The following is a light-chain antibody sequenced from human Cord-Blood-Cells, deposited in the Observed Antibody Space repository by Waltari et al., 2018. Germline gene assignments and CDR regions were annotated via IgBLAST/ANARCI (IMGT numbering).Light chain of an antibody. J-gene: IGLJ3*02. V-gene: IGLV3-1*01. CDR3: QAWDSSTWV. Sequence: SYALTQPPSVSVSPGQTASITCSGAQLGDKYACWYQQKPGQSPVLVIYQDSKRPSGIPERFSGSNSGNTATLTISGTQAMDEADYYCQAWDSSTWVFGGGTKLTVL. CDR1: QLGDKY. CDR2: QDS.